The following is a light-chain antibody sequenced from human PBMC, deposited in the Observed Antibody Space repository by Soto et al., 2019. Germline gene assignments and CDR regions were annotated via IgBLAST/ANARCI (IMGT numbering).Light chain of an antibody. CDR1: QSISSSY. CDR2: DAS. CDR3: QQYVSSPPT. Sequence: EIVLTQSPGTLSLSPGERATLSCRASQSISSSYLAWYQQKPGQAPRLLIYDASSRATGIPDRFSGSGSGTDFTLTISRLEPEDFAVYYCQQYVSSPPTFGQGTEVEI. J-gene: IGKJ1*01. V-gene: IGKV3-20*01.